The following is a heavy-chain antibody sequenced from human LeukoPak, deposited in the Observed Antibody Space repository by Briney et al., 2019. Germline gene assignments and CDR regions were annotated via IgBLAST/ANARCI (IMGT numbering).Heavy chain of an antibody. CDR1: GYSFTSYW. Sequence: KYGESLKISCKGSGYSFTSYWISWVRQMPGKGLEWMGRTDPSDSYTNYSPSFQGHVTISADKSISTAYLQWSSLKASDTAMYYCASLVWDAFDIWGQGTMVTVSS. D-gene: IGHD1-14*01. J-gene: IGHJ3*02. V-gene: IGHV5-10-1*01. CDR2: TDPSDSYT. CDR3: ASLVWDAFDI.